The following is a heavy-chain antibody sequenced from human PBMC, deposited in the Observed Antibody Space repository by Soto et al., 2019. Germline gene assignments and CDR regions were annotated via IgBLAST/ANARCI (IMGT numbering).Heavy chain of an antibody. V-gene: IGHV4-34*01. CDR1: GGSFSGYY. Sequence: QVQLQQWGAGLLKPSETLSLTCAVYGGSFSGYYWSWIRQPPGKGLEWIGEINHSGSTNYNPSLKSRVTISVDTSKNQFSLKLSSVTAADTAVYYCARRKGRFVEWLPSIYWYFDLWGRGTLVTVSS. D-gene: IGHD3-3*01. J-gene: IGHJ2*01. CDR3: ARRKGRFVEWLPSIYWYFDL. CDR2: INHSGST.